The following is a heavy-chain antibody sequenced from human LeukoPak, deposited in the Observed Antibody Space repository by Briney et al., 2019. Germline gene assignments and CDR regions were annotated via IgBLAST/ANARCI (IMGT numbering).Heavy chain of an antibody. J-gene: IGHJ4*02. CDR3: ATDLLHYYDSSGSQGPFDY. V-gene: IGHV1-24*01. CDR1: GYTLTELS. Sequence: ASVKDSCKVSGYTLTELSMHWVRQAPGKGLEWMGGFDPEDGETIYAQKFQGRVTMTEDTSTDTAYMELSSLRSEDTAVYYCATDLLHYYDSSGSQGPFDYWGQGTLVTVSS. D-gene: IGHD3-22*01. CDR2: FDPEDGET.